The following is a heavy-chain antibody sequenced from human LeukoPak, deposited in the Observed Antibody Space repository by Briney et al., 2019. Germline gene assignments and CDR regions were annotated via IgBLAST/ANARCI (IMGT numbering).Heavy chain of an antibody. Sequence: EASVKVSCKASGYTFTSYGISWVRQAPGQGLEWMGWISAYNGNTNYAPQLQGRVTMTTDTSTSTGYMELRSLRSGDTAVYFCARDLGVYALDHWGQGTLVTVSS. D-gene: IGHD2-8*01. CDR2: ISAYNGNT. V-gene: IGHV1-18*01. J-gene: IGHJ4*02. CDR1: GYTFTSYG. CDR3: ARDLGVYALDH.